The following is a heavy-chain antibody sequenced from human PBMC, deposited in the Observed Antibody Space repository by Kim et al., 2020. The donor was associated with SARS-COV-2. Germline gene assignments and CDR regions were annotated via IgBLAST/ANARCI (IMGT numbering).Heavy chain of an antibody. V-gene: IGHV3-74*01. CDR3: ARFRGLTEGFDP. J-gene: IGHJ5*02. Sequence: GGSLRLSCAASGFTFSSYWMHWVRQAPGKGLVWVSRINSDGSSTSYADSVKGRFTISRDNAKNTLYLQMNSLRSEDTAVYYCARFRGLTEGFDPWGQGTLVTVSS. CDR1: GFTFSSYW. D-gene: IGHD3-3*01. CDR2: INSDGSST.